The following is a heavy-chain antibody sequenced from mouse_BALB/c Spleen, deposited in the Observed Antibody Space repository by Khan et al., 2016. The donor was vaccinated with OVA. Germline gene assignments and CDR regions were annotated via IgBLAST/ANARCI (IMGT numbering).Heavy chain of an antibody. CDR1: GYTFTDYY. CDR2: ISPGGGDT. Sequence: QMQLEESGAELARPGASVKLSCRASGYTFTDYYINWVKQRPGQGLEWIGEISPGGGDTYYNETFKGKATLTADKSSSTVYMQLSSLTAEASAVYFCARRNYCGDTFDYWGQGTLVTVSA. J-gene: IGHJ3*01. V-gene: IGHV1-77*01. D-gene: IGHD1-2*01. CDR3: ARRNYCGDTFDY.